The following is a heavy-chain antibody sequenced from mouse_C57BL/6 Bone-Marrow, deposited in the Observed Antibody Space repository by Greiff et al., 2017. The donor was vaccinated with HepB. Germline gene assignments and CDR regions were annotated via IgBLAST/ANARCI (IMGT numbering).Heavy chain of an antibody. CDR3: AREGGYEKDY. D-gene: IGHD2-3*01. CDR2: ISYDGSN. J-gene: IGHJ3*01. Sequence: EVKLQESGPGLVKPSQSLSLTCSVTGYSITSGYYWNWIRQFPGNKLEWMGYISYDGSNNYNPSLKNRISITRDTSKNQFFLKLNSVTTEDTATYYCAREGGYEKDYWGQGTLVTVSA. CDR1: GYSITSGYY. V-gene: IGHV3-6*01.